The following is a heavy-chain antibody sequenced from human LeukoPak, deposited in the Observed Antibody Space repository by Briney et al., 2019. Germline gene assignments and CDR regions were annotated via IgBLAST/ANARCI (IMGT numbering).Heavy chain of an antibody. Sequence: GGSLRLSCAASGFTFSDYYMSWILQAPGKGLEWVSYISSSGSTIYYADSVKGRFTISRDNAKNSLYLQMNSLRAEDTAVYYCAREVTRPYYFDYWGQGTLVTVSS. J-gene: IGHJ4*02. V-gene: IGHV3-11*01. CDR3: AREVTRPYYFDY. CDR1: GFTFSDYY. CDR2: ISSSGSTI.